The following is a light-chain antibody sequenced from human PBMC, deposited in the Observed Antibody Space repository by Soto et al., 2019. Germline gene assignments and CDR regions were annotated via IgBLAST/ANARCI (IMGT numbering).Light chain of an antibody. CDR2: DAS. CDR3: QHRSNWLA. J-gene: IGKJ4*01. V-gene: IGKV3-11*01. CDR1: QSVSSY. Sequence: EIVLTQSQATLSLSPGERATLSCRASQSVSSYLAWYQQKPGQAPRLLIYDASNRATGIPARFSGSGSGTDFTLTITSLEPEDFAVYYCQHRSNWLAFGGGTKVEIK.